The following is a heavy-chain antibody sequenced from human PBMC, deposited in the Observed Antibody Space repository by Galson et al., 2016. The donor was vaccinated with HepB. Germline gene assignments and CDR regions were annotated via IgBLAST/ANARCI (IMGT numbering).Heavy chain of an antibody. V-gene: IGHV4-4*02. CDR2: VFHSGTT. Sequence: EPLSLTCAVSGGSVSSHNWWSWVRQPPGKGLEWIGEVFHSGTTNYNPSLKSRVTISVDTSKNQFTLKMTSVTAADTALYYCARQYRGGPSDSWGQGTLVIVSS. CDR1: GGSVSSHNW. D-gene: IGHD6-25*01. CDR3: ARQYRGGPSDS. J-gene: IGHJ4*02.